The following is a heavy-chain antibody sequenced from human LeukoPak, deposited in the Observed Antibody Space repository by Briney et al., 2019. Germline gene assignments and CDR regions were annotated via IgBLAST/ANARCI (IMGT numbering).Heavy chain of an antibody. CDR2: ISSSSSTI. J-gene: IGHJ3*02. CDR1: GFTFSSYE. CDR3: ARDRGYGDYVGAFDI. Sequence: PGGSLRLSCAASGFTFSSYEMNWVRQAPGKGLEWVSHISSSSSTIYYADSVKGRFTISRDNAKNSLYLQMNSLRDEDTAVYYCARDRGYGDYVGAFDIWGQGTMVTVSS. V-gene: IGHV3-48*02. D-gene: IGHD4-17*01.